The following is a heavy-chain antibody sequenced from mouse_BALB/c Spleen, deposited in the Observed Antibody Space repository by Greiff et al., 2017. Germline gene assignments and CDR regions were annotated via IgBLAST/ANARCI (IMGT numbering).Heavy chain of an antibody. D-gene: IGHD2-14*01. CDR3: DRHNYRYYGRSAMDY. CDR1: GFTFNTYA. CDR2: IRSKSNNYAT. J-gene: IGHJ4*01. Sequence: EVMLVESGGGLVQPKGSLKLSCAASGFTFNTYAMNWVRQAPGKGLEWVARIRSKSNNYATYYADSVKDRFTISRDDSQSMLHLQMNNLKTEDTAMYDCDRHNYRYYGRSAMDYWGQGTSVTVSS. V-gene: IGHV10-1*02.